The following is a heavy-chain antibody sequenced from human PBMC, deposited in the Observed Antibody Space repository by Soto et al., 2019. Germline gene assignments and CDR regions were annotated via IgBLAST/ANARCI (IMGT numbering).Heavy chain of an antibody. Sequence: QITLKESGPTLVKPTQTLTLTCTFSGFSLSNRGMGVGWIRQPPGKALEWLALIYWDDNKRYSPSLKSRLSIAKDTSNNQVVLTMTNMDPVDKSTYYCANRMTGTTDDAFDIWGQGTMVTVSS. CDR1: GFSLSNRGMG. D-gene: IGHD1-20*01. J-gene: IGHJ3*02. CDR3: ANRMTGTTDDAFDI. V-gene: IGHV2-5*02. CDR2: IYWDDNK.